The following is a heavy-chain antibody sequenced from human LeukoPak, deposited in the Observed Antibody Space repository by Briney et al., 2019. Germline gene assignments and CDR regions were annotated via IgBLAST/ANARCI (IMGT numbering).Heavy chain of an antibody. CDR1: GFTFSSYE. CDR3: ARDRITMVRGDGMDV. CDR2: ISSSGSTI. D-gene: IGHD3-10*01. V-gene: IGHV3-48*03. J-gene: IGHJ6*04. Sequence: GGSLRLSCAASGFTFSSYEMNWVRQAPGKGLEWVSYISSSGSTIYYADSVKGRFTISRDNAKNSLHLQMNSLRAEDTAVYYCARDRITMVRGDGMDVWGKGTTVTVSS.